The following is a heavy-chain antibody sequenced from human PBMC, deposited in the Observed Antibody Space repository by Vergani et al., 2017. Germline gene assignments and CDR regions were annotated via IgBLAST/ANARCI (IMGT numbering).Heavy chain of an antibody. CDR3: ATEPEGSSTRYYYYYMDV. D-gene: IGHD2-2*01. J-gene: IGHJ6*03. Sequence: QVQLVESGGGVVQPGRSLRLSCAASGFTFSYYGMHWVRQAPGKGLEWVAVISYDGRNKYYADSVKGRFTISRDNSKNTLYLQMNSLRAEDTAVYYCATEPEGSSTRYYYYYMDVWGK. CDR1: GFTFSYYG. CDR2: ISYDGRNK. V-gene: IGHV3-30*03.